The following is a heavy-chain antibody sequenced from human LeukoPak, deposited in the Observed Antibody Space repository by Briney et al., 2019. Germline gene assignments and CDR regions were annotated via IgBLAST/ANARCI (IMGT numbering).Heavy chain of an antibody. CDR2: ISSSSSYI. CDR3: ARDPAAACITMIVVDPYYFDY. Sequence: GGSLRLSCAGSGFTVSSSYMNWVRQAPGKGLEWVSSISSSSSYIYYADSVKGRFTISRDNAKNSLYLQMNSLRAEDTAVYYCARDPAAACITMIVVDPYYFDYWGQGTLVTFSS. J-gene: IGHJ4*02. CDR1: GFTVSSSY. V-gene: IGHV3-21*01. D-gene: IGHD3-22*01.